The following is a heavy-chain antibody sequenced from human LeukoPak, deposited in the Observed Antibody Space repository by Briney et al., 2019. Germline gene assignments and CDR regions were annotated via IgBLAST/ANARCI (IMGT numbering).Heavy chain of an antibody. V-gene: IGHV1-46*01. CDR2: INPSGGST. J-gene: IGHJ3*01. Sequence: ASVKVSCKASGYTFTSYYMHWVRQAPGQGLEWMGIINPSGGSTTYAQRFQGRVTMTRDTSTGTVYMELSSLRSEDTAVYYCARGGDDHAFDFWGQGTMVTVSS. CDR3: ARGGDDHAFDF. D-gene: IGHD3-10*01. CDR1: GYTFTSYY.